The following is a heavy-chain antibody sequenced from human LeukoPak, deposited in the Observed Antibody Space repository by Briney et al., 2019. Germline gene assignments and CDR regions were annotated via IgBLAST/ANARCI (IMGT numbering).Heavy chain of an antibody. D-gene: IGHD2-15*01. CDR3: ARDPPAFECYSYDFDI. CDR1: GFTFSSYR. Sequence: GGSLRLSCAVSGFTFSSYRMNWVRQAPGEGLEWVSYISSSSSTIYYADSVKGRFTISRDNAKNSLYLQMNSLRAADTAVYYCARDPPAFECYSYDFDIWGQGTMVTVSS. V-gene: IGHV3-48*01. CDR2: ISSSSSTI. J-gene: IGHJ3*02.